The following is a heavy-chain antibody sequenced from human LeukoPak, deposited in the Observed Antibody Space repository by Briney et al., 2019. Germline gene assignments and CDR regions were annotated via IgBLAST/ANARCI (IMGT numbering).Heavy chain of an antibody. Sequence: PGGSLRLSCAASGFTFSSYAMSWVRQAPGKGLEWVSAISGSGGSTYYADSVKGRFTISRDNSKNTLYLQMNSLRAEDTAVYYCAKEGELSATGYYDGSGYHDYWGQGTLVTVSS. CDR2: ISGSGGST. V-gene: IGHV3-23*01. J-gene: IGHJ4*02. D-gene: IGHD3-22*01. CDR1: GFTFSSYA. CDR3: AKEGELSATGYYDGSGYHDY.